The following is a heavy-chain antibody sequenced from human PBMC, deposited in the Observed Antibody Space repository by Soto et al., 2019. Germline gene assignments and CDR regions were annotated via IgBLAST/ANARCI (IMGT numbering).Heavy chain of an antibody. V-gene: IGHV1-2*04. CDR3: ARGLTLVGATTAYYYYYGMDV. J-gene: IGHJ6*02. CDR1: GYTFTGYY. D-gene: IGHD1-26*01. Sequence: EASVKVSCKASGYTFTGYYMHWVRQAPGQGLEWMGWINPNSGGTNYAQKFQGWVTMTRDTSISTAYMELSRLRSDDTAVYYCARGLTLVGATTAYYYYYGMDVWGQGTTVTVSS. CDR2: INPNSGGT.